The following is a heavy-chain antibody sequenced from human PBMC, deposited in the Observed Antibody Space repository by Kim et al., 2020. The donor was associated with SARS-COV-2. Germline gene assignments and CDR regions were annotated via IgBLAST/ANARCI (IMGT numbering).Heavy chain of an antibody. Sequence: GGSLRLSCAASGFTFSSYAMSWVRQAPGKGLEWVSAISGSGGSTYYADSVKGRFTISRDNSKNTLYLQMNSLRAEDTAVYYCAKDHDHSYYDSSGYKGGLGGDALDIWGQGTMVTVSS. CDR1: GFTFSSYA. D-gene: IGHD3-22*01. CDR2: ISGSGGST. V-gene: IGHV3-23*01. J-gene: IGHJ3*02. CDR3: AKDHDHSYYDSSGYKGGLGGDALDI.